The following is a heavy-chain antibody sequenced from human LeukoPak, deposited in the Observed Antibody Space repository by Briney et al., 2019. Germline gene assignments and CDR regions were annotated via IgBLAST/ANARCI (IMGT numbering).Heavy chain of an antibody. Sequence: ASVKVSCKASGYTFTSYGISWVRQAPGQGLEWIGWISAYNGNTNYAQKLQGRVTMTTDTSTSTAYMELRSLRSDDTAVYYCARIDSSGWYNGYWGQGTLVTVSS. CDR3: ARIDSSGWYNGY. D-gene: IGHD6-19*01. V-gene: IGHV1-18*01. CDR2: ISAYNGNT. J-gene: IGHJ4*02. CDR1: GYTFTSYG.